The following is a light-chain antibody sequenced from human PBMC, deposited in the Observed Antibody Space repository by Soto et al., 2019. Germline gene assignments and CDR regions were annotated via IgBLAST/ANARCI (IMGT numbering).Light chain of an antibody. CDR2: GAS. CDR3: QQYNNWPREYT. J-gene: IGKJ2*01. CDR1: QSVSSN. Sequence: ELVMTQSPATLSVSPGERATLSCRASQSVSSNLAWYQQKPGQAPRLLIYGASTRATGIPARFSGSGSGTEFPLTISSLQSEDVAVYYCQQYNNWPREYTFGQGTTLEIK. V-gene: IGKV3-15*01.